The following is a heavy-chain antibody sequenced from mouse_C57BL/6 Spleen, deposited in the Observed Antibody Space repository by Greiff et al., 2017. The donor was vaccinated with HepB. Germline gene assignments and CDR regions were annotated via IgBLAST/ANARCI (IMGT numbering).Heavy chain of an antibody. CDR1: GFTFSDYG. Sequence: EVMLVESGGGLVKPGGSLKLSCAASGFTFSDYGMHWVRQAPEKGLEWVAYISSGSSTIYYADTVKGRFTISRDNAKNTLFLQLTSLRSEDTAMYYCARSPYGLYAMDYWGQGTSVTVSS. J-gene: IGHJ4*01. V-gene: IGHV5-17*01. CDR3: ARSPYGLYAMDY. D-gene: IGHD1-2*01. CDR2: ISSGSSTI.